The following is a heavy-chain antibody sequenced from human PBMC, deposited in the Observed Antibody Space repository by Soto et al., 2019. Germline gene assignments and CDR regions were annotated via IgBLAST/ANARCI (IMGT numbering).Heavy chain of an antibody. CDR1: GFSLTTRGVG. Sequence: QITLKESGRTLVKPTQTLTLTCSFSGFSLTTRGVGVGWIRQPPGKALEWLALIYWDDDKRYSPSLKSRLTITKDTSKNQVVLTMSQVDPVDTGTYYCTHGSGFSWGQGTLVTVSS. V-gene: IGHV2-5*02. CDR3: THGSGFS. D-gene: IGHD3-3*01. CDR2: IYWDDDK. J-gene: IGHJ5*02.